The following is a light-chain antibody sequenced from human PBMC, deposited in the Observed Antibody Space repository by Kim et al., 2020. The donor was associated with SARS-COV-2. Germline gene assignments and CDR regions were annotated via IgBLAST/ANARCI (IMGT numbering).Light chain of an antibody. Sequence: DIVMTQSPDSLAVSLGERATINCKSSQSVSHSPNNENYLNWYQQKPGQPPKLLIYWASARESGVPDRFSGSGSGTDFTLTITNLQAEDVAVYYCQQYYSLPLTFGGGTKVDIK. CDR2: WAS. J-gene: IGKJ4*01. V-gene: IGKV4-1*01. CDR3: QQYYSLPLT. CDR1: QSVSHSPNNENY.